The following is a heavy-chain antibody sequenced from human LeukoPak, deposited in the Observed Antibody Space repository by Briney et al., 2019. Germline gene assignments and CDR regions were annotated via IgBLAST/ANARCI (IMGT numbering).Heavy chain of an antibody. CDR3: AKESTAYSSGWDPALDY. Sequence: GGSLRLSCAASGFTFSSYGMHWVRQAPGEGLEWMAFMRYDGSNIYYADSVKGRFTISRDNSKNTLYLQMNSLRAEDTAVYYCAKESTAYSSGWDPALDYWGQGTLVTVSS. CDR2: MRYDGSNI. CDR1: GFTFSSYG. D-gene: IGHD6-19*01. J-gene: IGHJ4*02. V-gene: IGHV3-30*02.